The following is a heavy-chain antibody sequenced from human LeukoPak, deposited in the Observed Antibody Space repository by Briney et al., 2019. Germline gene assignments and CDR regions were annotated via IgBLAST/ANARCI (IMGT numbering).Heavy chain of an antibody. V-gene: IGHV1-8*01. CDR2: MNPNRGNT. D-gene: IGHD3-3*01. Sequence: ASVTVSFKASGYTFTSYDINWVRQATGQGLEGMGWMNPNRGNTGYAQKFQGRVTMTRNTSISTAYMELSSLRSEDTAVYYCARGTHPLRFLEWLLEDYGMDVWGQGTTVTVS. J-gene: IGHJ6*02. CDR3: ARGTHPLRFLEWLLEDYGMDV. CDR1: GYTFTSYD.